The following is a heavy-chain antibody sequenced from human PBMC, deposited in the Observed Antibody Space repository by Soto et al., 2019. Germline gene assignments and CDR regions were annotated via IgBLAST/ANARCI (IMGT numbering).Heavy chain of an antibody. D-gene: IGHD6-13*01. CDR2: INAGNGNT. Sequence: GYACSCHGMPWLCKKTRQRLEWMGWINAGNGNTKYSQKFQGRVTITRDTSASTAYMELSSLRSEDTAVYYCASEAIAAAAVYGMDVWGQRTTVTVSS. J-gene: IGHJ6*02. CDR3: ASEAIAAAAVYGMDV. V-gene: IGHV1-3*01. CDR1: GYACSCHG.